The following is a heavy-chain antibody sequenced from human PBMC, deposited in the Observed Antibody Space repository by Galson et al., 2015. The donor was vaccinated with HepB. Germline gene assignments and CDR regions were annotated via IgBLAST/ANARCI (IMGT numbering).Heavy chain of an antibody. D-gene: IGHD6-6*01. CDR2: ISYDGSNK. CDR3: ARDSSHSSSYGYYYYMDV. CDR1: GFTFSSYA. J-gene: IGHJ6*03. Sequence: SLRLSCAASGFTFSSYAMHWVRQAPGKGLEWVAVISYDGSNKYYADSVKGRFTISRDNSKNTLYLQMNNLRAEDTAVYYCARDSSHSSSYGYYYYMDVWGKGTTVTVSS. V-gene: IGHV3-30*14.